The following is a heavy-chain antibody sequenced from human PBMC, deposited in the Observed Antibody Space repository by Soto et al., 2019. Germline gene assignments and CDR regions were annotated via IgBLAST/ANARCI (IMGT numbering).Heavy chain of an antibody. CDR2: IWYTGST. V-gene: IGHV4-61*01. Sequence: QVQLQESGPGLVKPSETLSLTCSVSGDSVNGGTYYWSWIRQPPGMGLEWIGYIWYTGSTHYHPALRSRVTMSLDTSKNQFSLRLTSVTAADTAVYYCLGGRYYYGMDVWGQGTTVTVSS. CDR3: LGGRYYYGMDV. CDR1: GDSVNGGTYY. D-gene: IGHD3-9*01. J-gene: IGHJ6*02.